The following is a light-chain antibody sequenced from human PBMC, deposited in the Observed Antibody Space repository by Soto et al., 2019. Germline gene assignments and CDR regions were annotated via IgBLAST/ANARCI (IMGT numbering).Light chain of an antibody. CDR3: LPYYGGAQV. V-gene: IGLV7-43*01. CDR1: TGAVTSGYY. Sequence: QAVVTQEPSLTVSPGGTVTLTCASSTGAVTSGYYPNWFQQKPGQAPRALIYNTSNKHSWTPARFSGSLLGGKAALTLSGVQPEDEAEYYCLPYYGGAQVFGGGTKLTVL. J-gene: IGLJ2*01. CDR2: NTS.